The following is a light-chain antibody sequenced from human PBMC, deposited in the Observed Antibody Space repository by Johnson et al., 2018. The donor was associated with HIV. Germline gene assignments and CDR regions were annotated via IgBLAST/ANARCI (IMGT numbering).Light chain of an antibody. V-gene: IGLV1-51*02. CDR3: GIWDASLSPLYV. CDR2: EDN. J-gene: IGLJ1*01. CDR1: ISNIESYF. Sequence: QAVLTQPPSVSAAPGQRVNISCSGNISNIESYFVSWYQQLPGAAPTLLIYEDNKRPSGIPDRFSGSKSGATATLGITGLQTGDEADYYCGIWDASLSPLYVLGSGTTITVL.